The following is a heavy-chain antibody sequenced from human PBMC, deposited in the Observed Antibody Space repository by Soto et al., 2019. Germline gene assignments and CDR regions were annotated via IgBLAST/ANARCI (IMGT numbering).Heavy chain of an antibody. J-gene: IGHJ6*02. Sequence: GGSLRLSCAASGFTFSSYGMHWVRQAPGKGLEWVAVISYDGSNKYYADSVKGRFTISRDNSKNTLYLQMNSLRAEDTAVYYCAKDVDTAMVTWYYYGMDVWGQGTTVTVSS. CDR1: GFTFSSYG. D-gene: IGHD5-18*01. V-gene: IGHV3-30*18. CDR2: ISYDGSNK. CDR3: AKDVDTAMVTWYYYGMDV.